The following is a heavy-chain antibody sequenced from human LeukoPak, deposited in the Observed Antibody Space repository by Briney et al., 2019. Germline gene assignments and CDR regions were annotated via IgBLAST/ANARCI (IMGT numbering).Heavy chain of an antibody. Sequence: PGGSLRLSCAASEFTFSSYGMHWVRQAPGKGLEWVAVIWYDGSNKYYADSVKGRFTISRDNSKNTLYLQMNSLRAEDTAVYYCAKRVAVHNDNWFYPWAQGTLVTVSS. J-gene: IGHJ5*02. D-gene: IGHD1-1*01. CDR3: AKRVAVHNDNWFYP. V-gene: IGHV3-33*06. CDR1: EFTFSSYG. CDR2: IWYDGSNK.